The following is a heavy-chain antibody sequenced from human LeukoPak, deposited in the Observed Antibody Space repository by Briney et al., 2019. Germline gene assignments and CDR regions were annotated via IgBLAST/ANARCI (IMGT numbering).Heavy chain of an antibody. CDR1: GFTVSSNY. D-gene: IGHD2-15*01. CDR2: IYSGGST. V-gene: IGHV3-53*01. Sequence: GSLRLSCAASGFTVSSNYMSWVRQAPGKGLEWVSVIYSGGSTYYADSVKGRFTISRDNSKNTLYLQMNSLRAEDTAVYYCARDFWDIGTYYGMDVWGQGTTVTVSS. J-gene: IGHJ6*02. CDR3: ARDFWDIGTYYGMDV.